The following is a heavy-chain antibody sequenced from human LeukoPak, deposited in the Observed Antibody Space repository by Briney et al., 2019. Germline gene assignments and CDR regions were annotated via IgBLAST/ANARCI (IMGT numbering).Heavy chain of an antibody. CDR3: ARTTTATTSGFDY. Sequence: ASVRVCCKASGYIFTNYDINWVRQATGQGLEWMGWMNPISGNTGYAQKFQGRVTITMDTSLSTAYLELSSLRSEDTAVYYCARTTTATTSGFDYWGQGTLVTVSS. D-gene: IGHD1-1*01. J-gene: IGHJ4*02. CDR2: MNPISGNT. CDR1: GYIFTNYD. V-gene: IGHV1-8*03.